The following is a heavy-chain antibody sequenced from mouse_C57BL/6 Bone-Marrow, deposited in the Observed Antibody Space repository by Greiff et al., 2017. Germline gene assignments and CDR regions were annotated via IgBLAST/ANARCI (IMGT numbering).Heavy chain of an antibody. J-gene: IGHJ3*01. CDR2: IYPRSGNT. CDR3: ARLYYDYGGFAY. CDR1: GYTFTSYG. V-gene: IGHV1-81*01. D-gene: IGHD2-4*01. Sequence: QVQLQQSGAELARPGASVKLSCKASGYTFTSYGISWVKQRTGQGLEWIGEIYPRSGNTYYNEKFKGKATLTADKSSSTAYMALRSLTSEDSAVYFCARLYYDYGGFAYWGQGTLVTVSA.